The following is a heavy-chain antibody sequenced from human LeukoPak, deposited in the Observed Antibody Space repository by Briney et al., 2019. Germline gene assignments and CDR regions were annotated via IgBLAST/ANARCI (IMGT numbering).Heavy chain of an antibody. J-gene: IGHJ4*02. V-gene: IGHV4-39*01. Sequence: PSETLSLTCTVSGGSISSYFWGWIRQPPGKGLEWIGSIYCSGSTYYNPSLKSRVTISVDTSKNQFSLKLTSVTAADTAVYYCARQHSGDYIRYFDYWGQGTLVTVSS. CDR1: GGSISSYF. D-gene: IGHD4-17*01. CDR3: ARQHSGDYIRYFDY. CDR2: IYCSGST.